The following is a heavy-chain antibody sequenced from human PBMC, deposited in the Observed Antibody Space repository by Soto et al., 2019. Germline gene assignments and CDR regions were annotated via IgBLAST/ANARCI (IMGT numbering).Heavy chain of an antibody. V-gene: IGHV4-59*01. CDR2: LYNSGST. D-gene: IGHD2-21*02. CDR1: GGSIRSYY. CDR3: ARDLWGYCGTDCYPLDV. J-gene: IGHJ6*02. Sequence: QVRLQESCLGLVKPSETLSLTCTVSGGSIRSYYWSWIRQAPGKGLEWIGYLYNSGSTVYNPSLKSRVTISVDTSKNQFSLKLNSVTAADTAVYYCARDLWGYCGTDCYPLDVWGQGTTVTVSS.